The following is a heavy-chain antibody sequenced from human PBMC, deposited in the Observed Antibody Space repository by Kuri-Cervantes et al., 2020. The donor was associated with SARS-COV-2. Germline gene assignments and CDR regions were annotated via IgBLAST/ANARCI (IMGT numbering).Heavy chain of an antibody. CDR3: AKQRSNRVAVAQ. CDR2: ISSSSSYI. J-gene: IGHJ4*02. V-gene: IGHV3-21*01. CDR1: GFTFSSYS. D-gene: IGHD6-19*01. Sequence: GGSLRLSCAASGFTFSSYSMNWVRQAPGKGLEWVSSISSSSSYIYYADSVKGRFTISRDNAKNSLYLQMNSLRAEDTAVYYCAKQRSNRVAVAQWGQGTLVTVSS.